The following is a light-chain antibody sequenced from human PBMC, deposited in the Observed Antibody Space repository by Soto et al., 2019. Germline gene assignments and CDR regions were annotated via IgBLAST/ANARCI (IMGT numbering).Light chain of an antibody. CDR3: SSYAGSNNVV. CDR1: SSDVGGYNY. Sequence: QSALTQPPSASGSPGQSVTISCTGTSSDVGGYNYVSWYQQHPGKAPKLMIYEVNKRPSGVPGRFSGTKSGNTASLTVSGLQADDEADYYCSSYAGSNNVVFGGGTQLTVL. CDR2: EVN. J-gene: IGLJ3*02. V-gene: IGLV2-8*01.